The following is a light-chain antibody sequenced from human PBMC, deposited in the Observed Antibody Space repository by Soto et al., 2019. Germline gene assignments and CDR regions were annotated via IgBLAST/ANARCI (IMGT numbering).Light chain of an antibody. CDR1: QSVRTY. CDR2: DAS. J-gene: IGKJ5*01. Sequence: EVVLTQSPATLSLSPGERATLSCRASQSVRTYLAWYQHKPGQVPRLLIHDASSRATGIPARFSGSGSGTDFTLTISSLEPEDFAVYYCQQRTNWPSSTFGQGTRLEI. CDR3: QQRTNWPSST. V-gene: IGKV3-11*01.